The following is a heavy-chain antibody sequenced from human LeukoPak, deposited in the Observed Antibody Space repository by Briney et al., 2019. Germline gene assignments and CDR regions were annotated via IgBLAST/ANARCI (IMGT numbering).Heavy chain of an antibody. J-gene: IGHJ6*02. D-gene: IGHD2-2*01. CDR3: ARCRRGYCSSTSCYRVYYYGMDV. V-gene: IGHV1-69*13. Sequence: ASVKVSCKASGGTFSSYAISWVRQAPGQGLEWMGGIIPIFGTANYAQKFQGRVTITADESTSTAYMELSSLRSEDTAVYYCARCRRGYCSSTSCYRVYYYGMDVWGQGTTVTVS. CDR1: GGTFSSYA. CDR2: IIPIFGTA.